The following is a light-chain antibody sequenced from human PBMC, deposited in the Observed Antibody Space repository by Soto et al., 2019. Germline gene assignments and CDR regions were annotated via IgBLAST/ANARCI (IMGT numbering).Light chain of an antibody. CDR3: QQYETFSPWT. J-gene: IGKJ1*01. Sequence: IQMTQSPSSLSASVGDTVTITCRASQDIRNELGWYQQKPGTAPKFLIYAASSLHSGVPSRFSGSGSGTDFTLTISGLQPEDFATYYCQQYETFSPWTFGQGTKVDIK. CDR2: AAS. V-gene: IGKV1-6*02. CDR1: QDIRNE.